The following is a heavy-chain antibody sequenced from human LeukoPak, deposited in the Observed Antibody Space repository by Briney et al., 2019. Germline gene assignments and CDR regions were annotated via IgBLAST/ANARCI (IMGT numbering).Heavy chain of an antibody. CDR2: IWYDGSNK. Sequence: GGSLRLSCAASGFTFSSYGMHWVRQAPGKGLEWVAVIWYDGSNKYYADSVKGRFTISRDNSKNTLYLQMNSLRAEDTAVYYCARDPVEMAATYAFDIWGQGTMVTVSS. CDR1: GFTFSSYG. V-gene: IGHV3-33*01. D-gene: IGHD5-24*01. J-gene: IGHJ3*02. CDR3: ARDPVEMAATYAFDI.